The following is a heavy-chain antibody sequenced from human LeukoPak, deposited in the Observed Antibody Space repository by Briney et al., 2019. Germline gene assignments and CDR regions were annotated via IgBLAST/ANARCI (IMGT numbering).Heavy chain of an antibody. CDR2: INPNSGGT. CDR3: ARDLYQWLPSTRPRDYYYCMDV. J-gene: IGHJ6*03. Sequence: GASVKVSCKASGYTFTGYYIHWVRQAPGQGLEYMGWINPNSGGTNYAQKFQGRVTMTRDTSISTAYMELSRLRSDDTAVYYCARDLYQWLPSTRPRDYYYCMDVWGEGTTVTVSS. CDR1: GYTFTGYY. V-gene: IGHV1-2*02. D-gene: IGHD6-19*01.